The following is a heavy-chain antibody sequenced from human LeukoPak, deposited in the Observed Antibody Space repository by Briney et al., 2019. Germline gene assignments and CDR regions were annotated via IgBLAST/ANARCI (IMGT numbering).Heavy chain of an antibody. D-gene: IGHD2-15*01. CDR2: IHSRGSTT. CDR1: GFIFSSYA. Sequence: PGGSLRLSCAASGFIFSSYAMIWVRQAPGKGLEWVSTIHSRGSTTYYADSVKGRFTISRDNSKNTLYLQMNSLRAEDTAVYYCAGCSGGSCYYYGMDVWGQGTTVTVSS. CDR3: AGCSGGSCYYYGMDV. J-gene: IGHJ6*02. V-gene: IGHV3-23*05.